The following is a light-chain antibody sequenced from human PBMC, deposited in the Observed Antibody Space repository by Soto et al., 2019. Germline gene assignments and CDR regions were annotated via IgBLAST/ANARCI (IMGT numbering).Light chain of an antibody. V-gene: IGKV1-8*01. J-gene: IGKJ4*01. CDR2: AAS. CDR1: QGISSY. CDR3: QQYYSYHPELT. Sequence: AIRMTQSPSSFSASTGDRVTITCRASQGISSYLAWYQQKPGKAPKLLIYAASTLQSGVPSRFSGSGSGTDFTLTISCLQSEDFATYYCQQYYSYHPELTFGGGTKVEIK.